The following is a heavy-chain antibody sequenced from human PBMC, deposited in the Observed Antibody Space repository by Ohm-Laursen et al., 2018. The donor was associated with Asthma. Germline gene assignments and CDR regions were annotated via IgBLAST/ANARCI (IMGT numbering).Heavy chain of an antibody. V-gene: IGHV3-30*18. CDR2: ISYDGSNK. Sequence: GQTLSLTCAPSGFTFSSYGVHWVRQAPGKGLEWVAVISYDGSNKYYADSVKGRFTISRDNSKNTLYLQMNSLRAEDTAVYYCTKDVAGRPNSGYYPVFDYWGQGTLVTVSS. CDR1: GFTFSSYG. J-gene: IGHJ4*02. D-gene: IGHD3-22*01. CDR3: TKDVAGRPNSGYYPVFDY.